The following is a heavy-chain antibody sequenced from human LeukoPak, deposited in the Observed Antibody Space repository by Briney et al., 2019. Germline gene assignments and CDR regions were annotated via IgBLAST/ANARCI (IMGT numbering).Heavy chain of an antibody. CDR1: GYTFTSYY. V-gene: IGHV1-46*01. CDR3: ARDRRYDILTGLYYYYGMDV. CDR2: INPSGGST. Sequence: GASVKVSCKASGYTFTSYYMHWVRQAPGQGLEWMGIINPSGGSTSYAQKFQGRVTMTRDTSTSTVYMELSSLRSEDTAVYYCARDRRYDILTGLYYYYGMDVWGQGTTVTVSS. D-gene: IGHD3-9*01. J-gene: IGHJ6*02.